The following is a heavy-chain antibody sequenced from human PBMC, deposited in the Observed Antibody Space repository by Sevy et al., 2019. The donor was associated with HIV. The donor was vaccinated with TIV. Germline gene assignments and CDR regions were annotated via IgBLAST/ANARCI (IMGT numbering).Heavy chain of an antibody. D-gene: IGHD3-9*01. CDR2: INPNSGGT. CDR1: GYTFTGYY. J-gene: IGHJ4*02. V-gene: IGHV1-2*02. CDR3: ARDLNLRYFDWLGGSLDY. Sequence: ASVKVSCKASGYTFTGYYMHWVRQAPGQGLEWMGWINPNSGGTNYAQKFQGRVTMTRDTSISTAYMGLSRLRSDDTAVYYCARDLNLRYFDWLGGSLDYWGQGTLVTVSS.